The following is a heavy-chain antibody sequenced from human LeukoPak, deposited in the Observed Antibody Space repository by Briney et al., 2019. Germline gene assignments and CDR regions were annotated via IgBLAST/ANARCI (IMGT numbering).Heavy chain of an antibody. Sequence: KPGGSLRLSCAASGFIFTNYNLNWVRQAPGKGLEWISSISGGSTYIYYADSVRGRFTISRDNAKNSLYLQMNSLRGEDTALYYCARDDVTTNGGVIADSRLFDIWGQGTMVTVSS. CDR2: ISGGSTYI. J-gene: IGHJ3*02. V-gene: IGHV3-21*01. CDR3: ARDDVTTNGGVIADSRLFDI. D-gene: IGHD2-8*02. CDR1: GFIFTNYN.